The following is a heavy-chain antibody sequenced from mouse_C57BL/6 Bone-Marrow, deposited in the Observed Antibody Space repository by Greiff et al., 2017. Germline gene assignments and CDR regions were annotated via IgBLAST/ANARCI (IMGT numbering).Heavy chain of an antibody. CDR2: IYPGSGNT. Sequence: VQLQQSGAELVRPGASVKLSCKASGYTFTDYYINWVKQRPGQGLEWIARIYPGSGNTYYNEKFKGKATLTAEKSSSTAYMQLSSLTSEDSAVYFCARDKDAMDYWGQGTSVTVSS. J-gene: IGHJ4*01. CDR1: GYTFTDYY. CDR3: ARDKDAMDY. V-gene: IGHV1-76*01.